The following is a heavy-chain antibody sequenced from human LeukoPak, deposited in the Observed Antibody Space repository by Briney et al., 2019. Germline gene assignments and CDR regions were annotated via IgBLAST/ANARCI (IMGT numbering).Heavy chain of an antibody. CDR1: GVSINTYF. J-gene: IGHJ4*02. V-gene: IGHV4-59*01. D-gene: IGHD1/OR15-1a*01. Sequence: SETLSPTCTVSGVSINTYFWSRIRQPPGKGLEWIGYVYYNGITNYNPSLKSRVSISLDTSKNQFSLRLNSVTAAETAVYYCVSQLGGTTFHWGQGTLVTVSS. CDR3: VSQLGGTTFH. CDR2: VYYNGIT.